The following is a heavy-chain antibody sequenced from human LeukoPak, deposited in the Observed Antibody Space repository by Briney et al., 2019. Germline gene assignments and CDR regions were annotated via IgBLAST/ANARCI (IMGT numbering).Heavy chain of an antibody. CDR2: INHSGST. V-gene: IGHV4-34*01. J-gene: IGHJ4*02. D-gene: IGHD2-2*01. CDR1: GGSFSGYY. CDR3: ARAYRVVPAAMDTFGY. Sequence: SETLSLTCAVYGGSFSGYYWSWIRQPPGKGLEWIGEINHSGSTNYNPSIKSRVTISVDTSKNQFSLKLSSVTAADTAVYYCARAYRVVPAAMDTFGYWGQGTLVTVSS.